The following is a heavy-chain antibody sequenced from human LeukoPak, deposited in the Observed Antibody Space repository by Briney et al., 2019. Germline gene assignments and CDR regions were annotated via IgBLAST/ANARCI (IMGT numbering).Heavy chain of an antibody. CDR2: IRSKANSYAT. CDR1: GFTFSGST. J-gene: IGHJ4*02. CDR3: TRSITGITAHFDY. Sequence: GGSLRLSCAASGFTFSGSTMHWVRQASGKGLEWVGRIRSKANSYATAYAASVEGRFTISRDDSKNTAYRQMNSLKTEDTAMYYCTRSITGITAHFDYWGQGTLVTVSS. V-gene: IGHV3-73*01. D-gene: IGHD1-7*01.